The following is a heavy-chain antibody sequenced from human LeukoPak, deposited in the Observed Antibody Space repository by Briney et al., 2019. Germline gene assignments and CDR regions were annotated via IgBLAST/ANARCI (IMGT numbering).Heavy chain of an antibody. CDR1: GFTVSSNY. Sequence: GGSLRLSCAASGFTVSSNYMSWVRQAPGKGLEWVSVIYSGGSTCYADSVKGRFTISRDNSKNTLYLQMNSLRAEDTAVYYCASNQYYYDSSGYYPRGIWGQGTMVTVSS. J-gene: IGHJ3*02. D-gene: IGHD3-22*01. CDR3: ASNQYYYDSSGYYPRGI. V-gene: IGHV3-66*02. CDR2: IYSGGST.